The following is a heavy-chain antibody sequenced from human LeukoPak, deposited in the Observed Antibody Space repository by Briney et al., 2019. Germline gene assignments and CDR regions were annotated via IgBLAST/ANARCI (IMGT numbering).Heavy chain of an antibody. CDR3: ARDAAYFDSSGYYPDPLDY. V-gene: IGHV3-21*01. D-gene: IGHD3-22*01. CDR1: GFTFSSYA. CDR2: ISPSGDHR. J-gene: IGHJ4*02. Sequence: PGGSLRLSCAASGFTFSSYAMSWVRQAPGKGLEWVSCISPSGDHRYYADSVRGRFTISRDNAKNSVYLQMNSLRAEDTAVYYCARDAAYFDSSGYYPDPLDYWGQGTPVSVSS.